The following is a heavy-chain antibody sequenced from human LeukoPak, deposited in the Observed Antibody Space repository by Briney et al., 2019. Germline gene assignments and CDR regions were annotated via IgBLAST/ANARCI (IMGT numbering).Heavy chain of an antibody. D-gene: IGHD5-24*01. V-gene: IGHV3-66*01. CDR3: ARDAETSLAN. J-gene: IGHJ4*02. CDR1: GFAVSSKY. CDR2: IYLDGRA. Sequence: HPGGSLRLSCAASGFAVSSKYMNWVRQAPGKGLEWVTVIYLDGRADYADSVKGRFIISSDNSKNTVYLQMNSLKDEDTAVYYCARDAETSLANWGQGTLVTVSP.